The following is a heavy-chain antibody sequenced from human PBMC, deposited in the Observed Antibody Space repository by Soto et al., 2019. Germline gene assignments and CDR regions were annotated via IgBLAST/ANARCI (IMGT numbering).Heavy chain of an antibody. V-gene: IGHV4-39*02. J-gene: IGHJ5*02. CDR1: GGSISSSSYY. CDR2: IYYSGST. D-gene: IGHD6-13*01. Sequence: ETLSLTCTVSGGSISSSSYYWGWIRQPPGKGLEWIGSIYYSGSTYYNPSLKSRVTISVDTSKNQFSLKLSSVTAADTAVYYCAKEYSSSWLNWFDPWGQGTLVTVSS. CDR3: AKEYSSSWLNWFDP.